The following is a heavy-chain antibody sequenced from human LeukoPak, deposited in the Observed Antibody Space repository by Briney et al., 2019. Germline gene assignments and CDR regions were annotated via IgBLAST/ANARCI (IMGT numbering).Heavy chain of an antibody. CDR3: ARARTTGTTKDAFDI. CDR2: IIPNFGTA. D-gene: IGHD1-1*01. V-gene: IGHV1-69*13. Sequence: GASVKVSCKASGGTFSSYAISWVRQAPGQGLEWMGGIIPNFGTANYAQKFQGRVTITADESTSTAYMELSSLRSEDTAVYYCARARTTGTTKDAFDIWGQGTMVTVSS. J-gene: IGHJ3*02. CDR1: GGTFSSYA.